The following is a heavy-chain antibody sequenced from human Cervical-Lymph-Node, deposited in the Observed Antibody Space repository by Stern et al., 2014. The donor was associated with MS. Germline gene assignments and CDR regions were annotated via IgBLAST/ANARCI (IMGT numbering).Heavy chain of an antibody. J-gene: IGHJ4*02. CDR1: GFSVATAGVG. D-gene: IGHD2-15*01. Sequence: SGPTLVKPTQTVTLTCTLSGFSVATAGVGVGWIRQPPGKALEWLALLYWADDKLYSPSLKNRLTIIKDTSKNQVVLTMTNVDPVDTATYYCAHSRVKYCRGGTCYSSLFDYWGQGTLVTVSS. CDR3: AHSRVKYCRGGTCYSSLFDY. V-gene: IGHV2-5*02. CDR2: LYWADDK.